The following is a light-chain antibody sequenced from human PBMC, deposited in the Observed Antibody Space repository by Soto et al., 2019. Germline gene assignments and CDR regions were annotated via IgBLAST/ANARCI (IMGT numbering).Light chain of an antibody. CDR1: SSNIGAGYD. V-gene: IGLV1-40*01. CDR3: KSSDSSLSGGV. J-gene: IGLJ2*01. CDR2: GNS. Sequence: QSVLTQPPSVSGSPGQRVTISCTGSSSNIGAGYDVHWYQQLPGTAPKLLIYGNSNRPSGVPDRFSGSKSGTSASLAITGLQAEDEADYYCKSSDSSLSGGVFGGGTKVTVL.